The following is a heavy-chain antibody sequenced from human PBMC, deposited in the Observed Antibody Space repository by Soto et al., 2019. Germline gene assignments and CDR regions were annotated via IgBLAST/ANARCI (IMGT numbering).Heavy chain of an antibody. D-gene: IGHD3-10*01. Sequence: EVQLLESGGGLVQPGGSLRLSCAASGFTFSSYAMSWVRQAPGTGLEWVSAISGSGGSTYYADSVKGRFTISRDNSKNTLDLQMNSLRAEDTAVYYCAKGSEYYYGSGSYTYFDYWGQGTLVTVSS. CDR1: GFTFSSYA. CDR3: AKGSEYYYGSGSYTYFDY. V-gene: IGHV3-23*01. J-gene: IGHJ4*02. CDR2: ISGSGGST.